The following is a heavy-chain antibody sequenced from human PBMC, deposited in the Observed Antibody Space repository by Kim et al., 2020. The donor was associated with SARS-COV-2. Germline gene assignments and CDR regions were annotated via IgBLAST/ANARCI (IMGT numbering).Heavy chain of an antibody. D-gene: IGHD3-16*01. J-gene: IGHJ6*02. CDR3: VMDGYYYGMDV. V-gene: IGHV3-74*01. CDR2: INSDGSST. Sequence: GGSLRLSCAASGFTFSSYWMHWVRQAPGKGLVWVSRINSDGSSTSYADSVKGRFTISRDNAKNTLYLQMNSLRAEDTAVYYCVMDGYYYGMDVWGQGTTVTVSS. CDR1: GFTFSSYW.